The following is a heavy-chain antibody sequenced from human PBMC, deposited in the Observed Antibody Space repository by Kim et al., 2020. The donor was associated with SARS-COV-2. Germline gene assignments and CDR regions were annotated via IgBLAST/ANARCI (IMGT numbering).Heavy chain of an antibody. CDR1: GFTFSAYA. CDR3: AKDSGQVPGGAGWHGSYYYTMDV. Sequence: GGSLRLSCAASGFTFSAYAMNWVRQAPGKGLEWVSGISGSGGSTYYVESVKGRFTVSRDNSKNTLHLQLNSLRGEDTAVYHCAKDSGQVPGGAGWHGSYYYTMDVWGQGTTVTVSS. CDR2: ISGSGGST. V-gene: IGHV3-23*01. J-gene: IGHJ6*02. D-gene: IGHD6-19*01.